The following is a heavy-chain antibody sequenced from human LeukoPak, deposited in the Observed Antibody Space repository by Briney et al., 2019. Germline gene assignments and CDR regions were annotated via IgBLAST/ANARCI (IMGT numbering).Heavy chain of an antibody. V-gene: IGHV1-18*01. J-gene: IGHJ5*02. CDR1: GYTFTSYG. D-gene: IGHD3-22*01. CDR2: ISAYNGNT. Sequence: ASVKVSCKASGYTFTSYGISWVRQAPGQGLEWMGWISAYNGNTNYAQKLQGRVTMTTDTSTSTAYMELRSLRSDDTAVYYCARVSPGESYDSSGYYHWFDPWGQGTLVTVSS. CDR3: ARVSPGESYDSSGYYHWFDP.